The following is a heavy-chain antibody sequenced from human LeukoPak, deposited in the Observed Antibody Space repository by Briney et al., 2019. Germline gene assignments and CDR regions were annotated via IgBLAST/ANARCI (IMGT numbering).Heavy chain of an antibody. D-gene: IGHD3-10*01. J-gene: IGHJ4*02. V-gene: IGHV5-51*01. CDR2: IDPADSDT. CDR1: GNTLTTFW. Sequence: GESLKISCKASGNTLTTFWIGWVRQMSGKGLEWMGIIDPADSDTRYSPPFQGQVTISADKSITTAYLQWSSRKGSDTAIYYCARVRGELLSQYYFDYWGQGTLVTVSS. CDR3: ARVRGELLSQYYFDY.